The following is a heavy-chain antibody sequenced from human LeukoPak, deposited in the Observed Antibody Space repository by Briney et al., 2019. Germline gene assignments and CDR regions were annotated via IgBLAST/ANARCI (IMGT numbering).Heavy chain of an antibody. CDR2: IYNIGST. Sequence: SETYSLTCSVSGGSISSYYWSWIRQPPGKGLEWIGYIYNIGSTNYNPSLKSRVTISVDTSKNQFSLKLTSVTAADTAVYYCARGRKVGAAFGFDYWGQGTLVTVPS. V-gene: IGHV4-59*01. J-gene: IGHJ4*02. CDR1: GGSISSYY. CDR3: ARGRKVGAAFGFDY. D-gene: IGHD1-26*01.